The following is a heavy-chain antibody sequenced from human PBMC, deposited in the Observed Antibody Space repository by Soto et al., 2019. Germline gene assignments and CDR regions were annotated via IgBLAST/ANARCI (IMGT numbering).Heavy chain of an antibody. CDR1: GYTFTSYA. D-gene: IGHD1-26*01. V-gene: IGHV1-3*05. CDR3: ASDLGHALTDY. CDR2: INAGNGNT. J-gene: IGHJ4*02. Sequence: QVQLVQSGAEEKKPGASVKVSCKASGYTFTSYAMHWVRQAPGQRLEWMGWINAGNGNTKYSQKFQGRVTITRDTTASTAYTELSSQRSEDTAVYYCASDLGHALTDYWGQGTLVTVSS.